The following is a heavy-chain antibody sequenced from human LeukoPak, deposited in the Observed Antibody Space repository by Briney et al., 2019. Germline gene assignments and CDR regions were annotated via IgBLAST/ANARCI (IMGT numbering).Heavy chain of an antibody. Sequence: GASVKVSCKASGGTFSSYAISWVRQAPGQGLEWMGGIIPIFGTANYAQKFQGRVTITADKSTSTAYMELSSLRSEDTAVYYCARGASEGPIVVVTAPYCMDVWGKGTTVTVSS. D-gene: IGHD2-21*02. CDR3: ARGASEGPIVVVTAPYCMDV. CDR2: IIPIFGTA. CDR1: GGTFSSYA. J-gene: IGHJ6*03. V-gene: IGHV1-69*06.